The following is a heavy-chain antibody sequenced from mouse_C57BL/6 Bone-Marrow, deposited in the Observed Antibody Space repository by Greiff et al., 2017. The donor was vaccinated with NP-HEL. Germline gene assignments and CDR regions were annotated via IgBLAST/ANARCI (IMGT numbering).Heavy chain of an antibody. CDR2: IYPRSGNT. CDR1: GYTFTSYG. Sequence: LQESGAELARPGASVKLSCKASGYTFTSYGISWVKQRTGQGLEWIGEIYPRSGNTYYNEKFKGKATLTADKSSSTAYMELRSLTSEDSAVYFCASVVAKGGYYAMDYWGQGTSVTVSS. D-gene: IGHD1-1*01. CDR3: ASVVAKGGYYAMDY. J-gene: IGHJ4*01. V-gene: IGHV1-81*01.